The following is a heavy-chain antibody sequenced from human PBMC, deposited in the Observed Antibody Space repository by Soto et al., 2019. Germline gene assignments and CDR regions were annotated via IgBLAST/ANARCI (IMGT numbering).Heavy chain of an antibody. J-gene: IGHJ4*02. CDR3: ARDLQRAYSGSSIPGY. CDR2: ISGSGGST. CDR1: GFTFSSYA. D-gene: IGHD1-26*01. V-gene: IGHV3-23*01. Sequence: PGGSLRLSCAASGFTFSSYAMSWVRQAPGKGLEWVSAISGSGGSTYYADSVKGRFTISRDNSKNTLYLQMNSLRAEDTAVYYCARDLQRAYSGSSIPGYWGQGTLVTVSS.